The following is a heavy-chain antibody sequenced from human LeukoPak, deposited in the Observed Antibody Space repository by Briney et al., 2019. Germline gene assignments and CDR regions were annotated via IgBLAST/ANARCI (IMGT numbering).Heavy chain of an antibody. CDR2: ITDSGVST. D-gene: IGHD4-11*01. Sequence: GGSLRLSCAASGFTFNSYAMAWVRQAPEKGLEWVSSITDSGVSTYYADSVKGRFAISRDNSKNTLYLQMNSLRAEDTAVYYCAKGSRGDYDYWGQGTLVPVSS. V-gene: IGHV3-23*01. J-gene: IGHJ4*02. CDR3: AKGSRGDYDY. CDR1: GFTFNSYA.